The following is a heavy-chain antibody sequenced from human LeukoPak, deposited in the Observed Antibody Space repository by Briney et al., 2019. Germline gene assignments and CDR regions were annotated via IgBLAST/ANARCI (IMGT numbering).Heavy chain of an antibody. Sequence: GGSLRLSCAASGFTFSSYGMHWVRQAPGKGLEWAAVIWYDGSNKYYADSVKGRFTISRDNSKNTLYLQMNSLRAEDTAVYYCARNDILTGTFDYWGQGTLVTVSS. V-gene: IGHV3-33*01. CDR1: GFTFSSYG. J-gene: IGHJ4*02. D-gene: IGHD3-9*01. CDR3: ARNDILTGTFDY. CDR2: IWYDGSNK.